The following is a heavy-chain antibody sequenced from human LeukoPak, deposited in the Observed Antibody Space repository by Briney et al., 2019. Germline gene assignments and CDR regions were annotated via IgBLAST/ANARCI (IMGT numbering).Heavy chain of an antibody. D-gene: IGHD6-13*01. Sequence: SETLSLTCAVYDGSFSGYYWSWIRQPPGKGLEWIGEINHSGSTNYNPSLKSRVTISVDTSKNQFSLKLSSVTAADTAVYYCARLAGPIAAAGNFDYWGQGTLVTVSS. CDR2: INHSGST. CDR1: DGSFSGYY. V-gene: IGHV4-34*01. J-gene: IGHJ4*02. CDR3: ARLAGPIAAAGNFDY.